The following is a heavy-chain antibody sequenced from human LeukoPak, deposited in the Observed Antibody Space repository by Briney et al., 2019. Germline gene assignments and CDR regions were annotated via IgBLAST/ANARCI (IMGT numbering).Heavy chain of an antibody. CDR2: ISYDGSNK. Sequence: GGSLRLSCAASGFTFSSYAMHWVRQAPGKGLEWVAVISYDGSNKYYADSVKGRFTISRDNSKNTLYLQMNSLRAEDTAVYYCARERLLEWLPDHRPFDYWGQGTLVTVSS. CDR1: GFTFSSYA. J-gene: IGHJ4*02. CDR3: ARERLLEWLPDHRPFDY. D-gene: IGHD3-3*01. V-gene: IGHV3-30*01.